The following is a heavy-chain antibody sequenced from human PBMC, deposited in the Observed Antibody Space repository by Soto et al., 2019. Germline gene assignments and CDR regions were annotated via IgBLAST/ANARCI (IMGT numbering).Heavy chain of an antibody. V-gene: IGHV3-23*01. J-gene: IGHJ4*02. D-gene: IGHD2-21*01. Sequence: EVQLLESGGGLAQPVGSLRLTCVASGITFSRYAMSWVRQAPGKGLEWVSGISGSGDKADFADSVKGRFTISRDNSKNKLHLQMNSLRVEDTAVYYCVNAGGPYSRGDALDYWGQGTLVTVSS. CDR1: GITFSRYA. CDR2: ISGSGDKA. CDR3: VNAGGPYSRGDALDY.